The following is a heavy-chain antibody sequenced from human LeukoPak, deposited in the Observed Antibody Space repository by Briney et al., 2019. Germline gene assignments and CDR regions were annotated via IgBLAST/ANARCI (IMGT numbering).Heavy chain of an antibody. J-gene: IGHJ3*02. CDR2: MNPNSGNT. CDR3: AREKVGATTGAFDI. V-gene: IGHV1-8*02. Sequence: ASVKVSCKASGYTFSIYDINWVRQATGQGLEWMGWMNPNSGNTGYAQKFQGRVTITRNTSISTAYMELSSLRSEDTAVYYCAREKVGATTGAFDIWGQGTMVTVSS. D-gene: IGHD1-26*01. CDR1: GYTFSIYD.